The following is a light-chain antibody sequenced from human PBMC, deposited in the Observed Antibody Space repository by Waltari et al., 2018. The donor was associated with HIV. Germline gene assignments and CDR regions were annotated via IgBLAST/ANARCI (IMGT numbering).Light chain of an antibody. J-gene: IGLJ2*01. Sequence: QSLLTQPPSASGTPGQRVTISCSGSSSNIGSYYVYWYQQLPGTAPKLLIYRNNQRPSGVPDRFSGSKSGTSASLAISGLRSEDEADYYCAAWDGSHVVFGGGTKLTVL. CDR1: SSNIGSYY. CDR3: AAWDGSHVV. CDR2: RNN. V-gene: IGLV1-47*01.